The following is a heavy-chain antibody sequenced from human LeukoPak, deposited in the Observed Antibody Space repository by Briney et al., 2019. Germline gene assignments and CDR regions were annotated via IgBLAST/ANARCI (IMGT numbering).Heavy chain of an antibody. CDR3: ASPRDDILTRLDY. D-gene: IGHD3-9*01. V-gene: IGHV1-18*01. Sequence: ASVKVSCKVSGYTSPFYGITWVRQAPGQGLEWMGWINPNSGGTNYAQKFQGRVTITTDESTSTAYMELSSLRSEDTAVYYCASPRDDILTRLDYWGQGTLVTVSS. CDR2: INPNSGGT. J-gene: IGHJ4*02. CDR1: GYTSPFYG.